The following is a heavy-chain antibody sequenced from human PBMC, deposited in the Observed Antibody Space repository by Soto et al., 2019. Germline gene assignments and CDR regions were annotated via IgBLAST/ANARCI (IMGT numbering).Heavy chain of an antibody. J-gene: IGHJ5*02. Sequence: PGGSLRLSCAASGFTFSSYGMHWVRQAPGKGLEWVAVISYDGSNKYYADSVKGRFTISRDNSKNTLYLQMNSLRAEDTAVYYCAKDILLVPWGQGTLVTVSS. CDR3: AKDILLVP. V-gene: IGHV3-30*18. CDR1: GFTFSSYG. CDR2: ISYDGSNK.